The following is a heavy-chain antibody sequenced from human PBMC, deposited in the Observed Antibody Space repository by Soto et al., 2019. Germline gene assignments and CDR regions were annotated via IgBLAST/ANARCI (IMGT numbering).Heavy chain of an antibody. D-gene: IGHD5-12*01. CDR3: VLGSDGYNAWSFDL. V-gene: IGHV1-69*12. CDR1: RGTFSSDV. Sequence: QVQVVQSGAEVKKPGSSVKVSCKTSRGTFSSDVINWVRQAPGQGLEWMGGIIPIFGTPNYAQKFQGRVRXXAXEXXRTAYMELSRLRSHDTAVYYCVLGSDGYNAWSFDLWGRGTMVTVSS. CDR2: IIPIFGTP. J-gene: IGHJ2*01.